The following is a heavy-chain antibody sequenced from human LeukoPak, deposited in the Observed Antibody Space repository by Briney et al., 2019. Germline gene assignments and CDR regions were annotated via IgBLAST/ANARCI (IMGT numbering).Heavy chain of an antibody. CDR3: AREGMGRLLWLTNYYYYMDV. CDR2: INPNSGGT. Sequence: GASVKVSCKASGYTFTGYYMHWVRQAPGQGLEWMGWINPNSGGTNYAQKFQGRVTMTRDTSISTAYMELSRLRSDDTAVYYCAREGMGRLLWLTNYYYYMDVWGKGTTVTVSS. V-gene: IGHV1-2*02. CDR1: GYTFTGYY. J-gene: IGHJ6*03. D-gene: IGHD6-19*01.